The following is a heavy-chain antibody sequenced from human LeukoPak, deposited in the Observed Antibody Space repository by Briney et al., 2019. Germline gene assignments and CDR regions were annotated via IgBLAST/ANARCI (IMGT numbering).Heavy chain of an antibody. V-gene: IGHV3-9*01. Sequence: PGRSLRLSCAASGFTFDDYAMHWVRQAPGKGLEWVSGISWNSGSIGYADSVKGRFTISRDNAKNSLYLQMNSLRAEDTALYYCAKGTTVTSAFGFWGQGTMVTVSP. J-gene: IGHJ3*01. D-gene: IGHD4-17*01. CDR3: AKGTTVTSAFGF. CDR1: GFTFDDYA. CDR2: ISWNSGSI.